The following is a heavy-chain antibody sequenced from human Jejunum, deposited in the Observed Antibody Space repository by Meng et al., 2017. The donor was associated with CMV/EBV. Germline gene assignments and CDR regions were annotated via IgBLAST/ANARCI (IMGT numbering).Heavy chain of an antibody. D-gene: IGHD3-3*01. CDR1: GLRVSGNY. V-gene: IGHV3-53*01. Sequence: SGLRVSGNYMVWGRQVAGKGLQWVSTLYTGGSAHYAPSVEGRFTISKDNSNNMVYLQMNSLGAEDTAVYYCAREQMGAWSGYFDYWGQGVLVTVSS. CDR3: AREQMGAWSGYFDY. J-gene: IGHJ4*02. CDR2: LYTGGSA.